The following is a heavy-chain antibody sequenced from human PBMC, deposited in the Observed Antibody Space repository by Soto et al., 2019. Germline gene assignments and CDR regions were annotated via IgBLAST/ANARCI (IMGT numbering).Heavy chain of an antibody. CDR1: GFTFGVFG. Sequence: GGSLRLSCAASGFTFGVFGMHWVRQAPGKGLEWLSVLSYVGGEESYADSVRGRFTISRDNSKNTLFLQRDSLRVDDTGVYYCALTRRSALLEVAGPGFEYWGQGTLVTVSS. CDR2: LSYVGGEE. D-gene: IGHD6-19*01. V-gene: IGHV3-30*03. J-gene: IGHJ4*01. CDR3: ALTRRSALLEVAGPGFEY.